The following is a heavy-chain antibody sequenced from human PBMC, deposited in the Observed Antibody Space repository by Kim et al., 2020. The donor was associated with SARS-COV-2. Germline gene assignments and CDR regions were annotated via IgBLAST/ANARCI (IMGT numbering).Heavy chain of an antibody. D-gene: IGHD3-22*01. Sequence: SETLSLTCAVYGGSFSGYYWSWIRQPPGKGLEWIGEINHSGSTNYNPSLKSRVTISVDTSKNQFSLKLSSVTAADTAVYYCARAGGYYYDSSGYPLGYWGQGTLVTVSS. CDR2: INHSGST. CDR3: ARAGGYYYDSSGYPLGY. V-gene: IGHV4-34*01. CDR1: GGSFSGYY. J-gene: IGHJ4*02.